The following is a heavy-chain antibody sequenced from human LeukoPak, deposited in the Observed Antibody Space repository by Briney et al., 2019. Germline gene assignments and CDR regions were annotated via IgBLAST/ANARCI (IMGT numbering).Heavy chain of an antibody. V-gene: IGHV1-69*05. CDR1: GYTFTGYY. CDR2: IIPIFGTA. Sequence: ASVKVSCKASGYTFTGYYMHWVRQAPGQGLEWMGGIIPIFGTANYAQKFQGRVTITTDESTSTAYMELSSLRSEDTAVYYCARVPSPSSSGYYYYMDVWGKGTTVTVSS. D-gene: IGHD6-6*01. J-gene: IGHJ6*03. CDR3: ARVPSPSSSGYYYYMDV.